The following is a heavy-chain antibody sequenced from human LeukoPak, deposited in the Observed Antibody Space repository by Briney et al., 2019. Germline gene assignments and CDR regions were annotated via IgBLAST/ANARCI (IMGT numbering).Heavy chain of an antibody. D-gene: IGHD6-13*01. CDR2: ISSSGSTI. CDR1: GFTFSSYE. CDR3: ARDSHYGYSSSWYHLVHIDY. V-gene: IGHV3-48*03. J-gene: IGHJ4*02. Sequence: GGSLRLSCAASGFTFSSYEINWVRQAPGKGLEWVSYISSSGSTIKYADSVKGRFTISRDNAKNSLYLQLNSLRAEDTAVYYCARDSHYGYSSSWYHLVHIDYWGQGTLVTVSS.